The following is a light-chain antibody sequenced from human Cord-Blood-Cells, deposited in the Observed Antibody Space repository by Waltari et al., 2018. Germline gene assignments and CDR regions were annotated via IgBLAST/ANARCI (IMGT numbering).Light chain of an antibody. V-gene: IGLV2-23*03. CDR1: SSDAGSYNL. CDR2: EGS. Sequence: QPALTQPASVSGSPGQSVTIYCTGTSSDAGSYNLVSWYPQHPGKAPQLMIYEGSKPPSGVSNRFSGSKSGNTASLTISGLQAEDEADYYCCSYAGSSTFVVFGGGTKLTVL. J-gene: IGLJ2*01. CDR3: CSYAGSSTFVV.